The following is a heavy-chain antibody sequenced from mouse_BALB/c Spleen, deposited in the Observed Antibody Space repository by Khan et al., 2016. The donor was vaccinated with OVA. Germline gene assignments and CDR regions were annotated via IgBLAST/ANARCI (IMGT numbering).Heavy chain of an antibody. CDR2: IYPGNSDT. D-gene: IGHD2-1*01. V-gene: IGHV1-5*01. Sequence: EVQLQESGTVLARPGASVKMSCKGSGYTFTNYWMHWVKQRPGQGLEWIGVIYPGNSDTNYNQKFKGKATLTAVTSTSTAYMELNSLTNEDSAVYYCTRNGFGNYESWDYWGQGTTLTVSS. CDR3: TRNGFGNYESWDY. CDR1: GYTFTNYW. J-gene: IGHJ2*01.